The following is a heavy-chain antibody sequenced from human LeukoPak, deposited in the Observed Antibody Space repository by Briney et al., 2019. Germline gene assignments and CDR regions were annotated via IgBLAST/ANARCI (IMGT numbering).Heavy chain of an antibody. CDR3: ARVLYYYGSGSYAGFDY. Sequence: PSETLSLTCAVYGGSFSGYYWSWIRQPPGKGLEWIGEINHSGSTNYNPSLKSRVTISVDTSKNQFSLKLSSVTAADTAVYYCARVLYYYGSGSYAGFDYWGQGTLVTVSS. J-gene: IGHJ4*02. CDR2: INHSGST. D-gene: IGHD3-10*01. V-gene: IGHV4-34*01. CDR1: GGSFSGYY.